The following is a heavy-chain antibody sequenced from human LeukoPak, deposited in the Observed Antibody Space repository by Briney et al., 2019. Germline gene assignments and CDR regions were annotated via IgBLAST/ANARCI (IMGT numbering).Heavy chain of an antibody. CDR3: ARGTGYDILTGYYAAFDY. J-gene: IGHJ4*02. D-gene: IGHD3-9*01. CDR2: IIPIFGTA. Sequence: ASVKVSCKASGGTFSSYAISWVRQAPGQGLEWMGGIIPIFGTANYAQKSQGRVTITADESTSTAYMELSSLRSEDTAVYYCARGTGYDILTGYYAAFDYWGQGTLVTVSS. V-gene: IGHV1-69*13. CDR1: GGTFSSYA.